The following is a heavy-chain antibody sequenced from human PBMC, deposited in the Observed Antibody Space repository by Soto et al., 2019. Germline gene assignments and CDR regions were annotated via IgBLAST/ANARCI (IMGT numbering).Heavy chain of an antibody. CDR2: IYYSGST. V-gene: IGHV4-30-4*01. J-gene: IGHJ5*02. Sequence: QVQLQESGPGLVKPSQTLSLTCTVSGGSISSGDYYWSWIRQPPGKGLEWIGYIYYSGSTYYNPSLQSRVTISVDTSRNQFSLKLSSVTAADTAVYYCARDSRLYYTGGGFDPWGQGTLVTVSS. CDR3: ARDSRLYYTGGGFDP. D-gene: IGHD2-8*02. CDR1: GGSISSGDYY.